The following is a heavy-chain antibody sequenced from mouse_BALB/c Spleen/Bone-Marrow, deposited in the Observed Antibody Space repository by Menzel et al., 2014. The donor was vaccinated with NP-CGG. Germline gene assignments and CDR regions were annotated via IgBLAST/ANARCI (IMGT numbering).Heavy chain of an antibody. V-gene: IGHV1S29*02. CDR1: GYTFTDFN. CDR3: ARGRRYDGPYFDY. Sequence: EVKVEESGPELVKPGASVKISCKASGYTFTDFNMHWVKQSHGKSLEWIGFISPYIGGTGYNQKFKSKATLTVDSSSSTAYMELRRLTSEDSAVYHCARGRRYDGPYFDYWGQGTTLTVSS. D-gene: IGHD2-14*01. J-gene: IGHJ2*01. CDR2: ISPYIGGT.